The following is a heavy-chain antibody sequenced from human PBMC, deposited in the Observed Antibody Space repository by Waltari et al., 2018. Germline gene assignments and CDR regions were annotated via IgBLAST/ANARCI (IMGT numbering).Heavy chain of an antibody. J-gene: IGHJ4*02. D-gene: IGHD6-13*01. CDR2: ISSSSSTI. CDR1: GFTFSSYS. V-gene: IGHV3-48*01. Sequence: EVQLVESGGGLVQPGGSLRLSCAASGFTFSSYSMNWVRQAPGKGLEWVSYISSSSSTIDYADAVKGRFTISRDNAKNSLYLQMNSLRAEDTAVYYCAGKYSSSEDANFDYWGQGTLVTVSS. CDR3: AGKYSSSEDANFDY.